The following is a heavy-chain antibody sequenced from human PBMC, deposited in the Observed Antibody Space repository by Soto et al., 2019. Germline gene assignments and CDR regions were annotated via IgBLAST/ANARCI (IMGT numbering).Heavy chain of an antibody. V-gene: IGHV4-4*07. D-gene: IGHD3-16*02. CDR3: AREIGMITFGGVIVKPGYFDY. CDR1: GGSIISYY. J-gene: IGHJ4*02. Sequence: LSLTCTVSGGSIISYYWSWIRQPAGKGLEWIGRIYTSGSTNYNPSLKSRVTMSVDTSKNQFSLKLSSVTAADTAVYYCAREIGMITFGGVIVKPGYFDYWGQGTLVTVSS. CDR2: IYTSGST.